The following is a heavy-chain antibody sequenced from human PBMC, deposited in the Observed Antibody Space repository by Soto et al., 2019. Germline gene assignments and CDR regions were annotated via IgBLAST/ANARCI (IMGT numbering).Heavy chain of an antibody. J-gene: IGHJ6*02. CDR3: ARIAIAAAGNYYYYGMDV. D-gene: IGHD6-13*01. CDR2: IYHSGST. Sequence: PSETLSLTCAVSGGSISSGGYSWSWIRQPPGKGLEWIGYIYHSGSTYYNPSLKSRVTISVDTSKNQFSLKLSSVTAADTAVYYCARIAIAAAGNYYYYGMDVWGQGTTVTVSS. V-gene: IGHV4-30-2*02. CDR1: GGSISSGGYS.